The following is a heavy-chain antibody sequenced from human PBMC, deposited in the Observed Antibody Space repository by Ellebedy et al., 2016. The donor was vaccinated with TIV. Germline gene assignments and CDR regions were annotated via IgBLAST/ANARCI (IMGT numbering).Heavy chain of an antibody. D-gene: IGHD4-17*01. CDR3: ARVGFYGDPPDY. Sequence: ASVKVSCKASGYTFTSYGISWVRQAPGQGLEWMGWISAYNGNTNYAQKLQGRVTMTRDTSTSTVYMELSSLRSEDTAVYYCARVGFYGDPPDYWGQGTLVTVSS. CDR1: GYTFTSYG. V-gene: IGHV1-18*04. J-gene: IGHJ4*02. CDR2: ISAYNGNT.